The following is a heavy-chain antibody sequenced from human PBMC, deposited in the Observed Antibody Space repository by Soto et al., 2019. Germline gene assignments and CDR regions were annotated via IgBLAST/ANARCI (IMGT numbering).Heavy chain of an antibody. D-gene: IGHD2-21*02. Sequence: VDSLKISSKGSGYSFTSYWIGWVRQMPGKGLEWMGIIYPGDSDTRYSPSFQGQVTISADKSISTAYLQWSSLKASDTAMYYCARWVVTATNYYYGRGVWGKGTTVAISS. CDR3: ARWVVTATNYYYGRGV. V-gene: IGHV5-51*01. J-gene: IGHJ6*04. CDR1: GYSFTSYW. CDR2: IYPGDSDT.